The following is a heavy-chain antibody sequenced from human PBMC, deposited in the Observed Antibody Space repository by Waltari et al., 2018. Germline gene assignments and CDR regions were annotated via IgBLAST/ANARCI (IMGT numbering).Heavy chain of an antibody. V-gene: IGHV4-4*02. J-gene: IGHJ4*02. CDR2: IGGSGGST. CDR3: ARRGTFPDY. D-gene: IGHD3-16*01. CDR1: GGSISSNTW. Sequence: QVQLQESGPGLVKPSETLSLPCAVSGGSISSNTWWTWIRRAPGKGLEWIGNIGGSGGSTYYNPSLKSRVTISKDTSKNHFSLKLTSVTAADTAVYYCARRGTFPDYWGQGVLVTVSS.